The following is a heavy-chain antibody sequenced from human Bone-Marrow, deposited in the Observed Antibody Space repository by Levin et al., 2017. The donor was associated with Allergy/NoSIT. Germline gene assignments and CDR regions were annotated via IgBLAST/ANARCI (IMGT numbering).Heavy chain of an antibody. J-gene: IGHJ4*01. D-gene: IGHD3-10*01. CDR3: ARAKETYVPGTYYANSAC. Sequence: SGPTLVKPTQTLTLTCTFSGISLSISGVGVGWILQPPGKALEWLALIYWDDDKRYIPSLKSRLTITKDTSTNQVVLTMTNMDSVDTAKYYCARAKETYVPGTYYANSACWGHPPLLRVSS. CDR1: GISLSISGVG. CDR2: IYWDDDK. V-gene: IGHV2-5*02.